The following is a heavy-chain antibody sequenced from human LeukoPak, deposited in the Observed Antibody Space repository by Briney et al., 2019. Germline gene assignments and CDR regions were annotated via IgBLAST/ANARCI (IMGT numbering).Heavy chain of an antibody. J-gene: IGHJ3*02. D-gene: IGHD3-22*01. CDR2: IIPILGIA. V-gene: IGHV1-69*02. CDR1: GGTFSSYT. CDR3: ARQNAYYYDSSGYPEHAFDI. Sequence: SVKVSCKASGGTFSSYTISWGRQAPGQGLEWMGRIIPILGIANYAQKFQGRVTITADKSTSTAYMELSSLRSEDTAVYYCARQNAYYYDSSGYPEHAFDIWGQGTMVTVSS.